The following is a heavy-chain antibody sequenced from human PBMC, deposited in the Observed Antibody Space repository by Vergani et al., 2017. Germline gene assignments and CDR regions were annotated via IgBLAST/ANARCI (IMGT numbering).Heavy chain of an antibody. D-gene: IGHD1-26*01. Sequence: EVQLVESGGDFVQPGGSLTLSCAASGFNVGHYWMSWVRQAPGKGLEWVANIKEDGTEKYYLDSVKGRFTISRDIAENSIYLEMNSLRVEDTAVYYCARECVPRGCIVGAPDFWGQGTLVTVSS. V-gene: IGHV3-7*01. CDR2: IKEDGTEK. J-gene: IGHJ4*02. CDR1: GFNVGHYW. CDR3: ARECVPRGCIVGAPDF.